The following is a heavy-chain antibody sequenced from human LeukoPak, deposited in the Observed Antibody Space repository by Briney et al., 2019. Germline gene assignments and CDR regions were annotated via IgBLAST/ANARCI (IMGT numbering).Heavy chain of an antibody. V-gene: IGHV1-18*01. CDR3: ARERGGSPQGYYYCYMDV. CDR2: ISAYNGNT. D-gene: IGHD2-15*01. CDR1: GYTFTSYG. J-gene: IGHJ6*03. Sequence: ASVKVSCKASGYTFTSYGISWVRQAPGQGLEWMGWISAYNGNTNYAQKLQGRVTMTTDTSTSTAYMELRSLRSDDTAVYYCARERGGSPQGYYYCYMDVWGKGNTVTVCS.